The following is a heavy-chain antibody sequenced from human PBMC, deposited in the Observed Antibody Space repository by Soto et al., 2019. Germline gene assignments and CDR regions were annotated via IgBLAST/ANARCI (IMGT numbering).Heavy chain of an antibody. J-gene: IGHJ4*02. D-gene: IGHD3-10*01. CDR3: ARGRHGEY. CDR2: ISAHNGNT. V-gene: IGHV1-18*03. CDR1: GYAFTTYG. Sequence: QVHLVQSGAEVKKPGASVKVSCQASGYAFTTYGITWVRQAPGQGLEWMGWISAHNGNTNYAQKLQGRVTVTRDTYTRTAYMELRSLRSDDMAVYSCARGRHGEYWGQGALVTVSS.